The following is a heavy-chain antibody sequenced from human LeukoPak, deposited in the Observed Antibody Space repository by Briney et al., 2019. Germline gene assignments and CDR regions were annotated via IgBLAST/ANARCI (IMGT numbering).Heavy chain of an antibody. CDR2: IYYSEST. J-gene: IGHJ5*02. Sequence: SETLSLTCTVSGGSITSGDYYWSWIRQPQGKGLEWIGYIYYSESTYYNPSLKSRVTFSVDTSKNHFSLKLTSVTAADTAVYYCARMVAATNWFDPWGRGTLVTVSS. CDR1: GGSITSGDYY. D-gene: IGHD2-15*01. V-gene: IGHV4-30-4*01. CDR3: ARMVAATNWFDP.